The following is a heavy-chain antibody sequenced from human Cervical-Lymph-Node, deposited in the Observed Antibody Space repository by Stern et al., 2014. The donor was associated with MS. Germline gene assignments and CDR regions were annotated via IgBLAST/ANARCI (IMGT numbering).Heavy chain of an antibody. J-gene: IGHJ4*02. Sequence: QLVQSGGGLVQPGGSLRLSCVASGFILSNHSMNWVRQAPGKGLEWLSYISGSSSVIHYADSVKGRFTISRDNAKNSLYLQMNSLRDDDTAIYYCATPSPSLYWGQGTLVTVSS. CDR3: ATPSPSLY. CDR1: GFILSNHS. V-gene: IGHV3-48*02. CDR2: ISGSSSVI.